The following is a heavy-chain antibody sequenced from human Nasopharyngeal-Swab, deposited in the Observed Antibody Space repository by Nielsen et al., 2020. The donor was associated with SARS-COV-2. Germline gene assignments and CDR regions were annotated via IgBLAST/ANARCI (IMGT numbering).Heavy chain of an antibody. Sequence: GESLKISCAASGFTFSSYEMNWVRQAPGKGLEWVSYISGSGSTIYYADSVKGRFTISRDNAKNSLYLQMNSLRAEDTAAYYCARGDDSSGFSITLDYWGQGTLVTVSS. D-gene: IGHD3-22*01. CDR2: ISGSGSTI. V-gene: IGHV3-48*03. J-gene: IGHJ4*02. CDR3: ARGDDSSGFSITLDY. CDR1: GFTFSSYE.